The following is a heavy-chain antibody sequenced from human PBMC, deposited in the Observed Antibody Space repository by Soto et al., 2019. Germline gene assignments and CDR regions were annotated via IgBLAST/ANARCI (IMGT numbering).Heavy chain of an antibody. Sequence: ASVKVSCKASCYTFTSYGITWVRKAPGQGLEWMGWISGYNGNTNYAQNLQGRVTMTIDTSTTTAYMELRGLRSDDTAVYYCARDRSVVVNVDAFDIWGQGTMVTVSS. V-gene: IGHV1-18*01. D-gene: IGHD2-21*01. J-gene: IGHJ3*02. CDR3: ARDRSVVVNVDAFDI. CDR2: ISGYNGNT. CDR1: CYTFTSYG.